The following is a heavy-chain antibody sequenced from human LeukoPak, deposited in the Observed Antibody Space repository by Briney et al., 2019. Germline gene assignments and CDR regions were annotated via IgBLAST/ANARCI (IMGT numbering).Heavy chain of an antibody. CDR2: IGPSGDKT. CDR3: AKSGYNRFDY. V-gene: IGHV3-23*01. D-gene: IGHD5-24*01. Sequence: GGSLRLSCAASGFTFNIHGMNWVRQAPGKGPEWVSGIGPSGDKTYYADSVKGRFTISRDNSENTVYLQMNSLIAEDTAVYYCAKSGYNRFDYWGQGTRVTVSS. J-gene: IGHJ4*02. CDR1: GFTFNIHG.